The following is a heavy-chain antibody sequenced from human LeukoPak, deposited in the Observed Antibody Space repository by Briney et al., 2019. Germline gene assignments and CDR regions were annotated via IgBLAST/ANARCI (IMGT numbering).Heavy chain of an antibody. J-gene: IGHJ3*02. CDR3: ARGAVAGTSAFDI. CDR2: VSAYNGNT. CDR1: GYSFTGYG. D-gene: IGHD6-19*01. V-gene: IGHV1-18*04. Sequence: GASVKVSCKASGYSFTGYGISWVRQAPGQGLEWMGWVSAYNGNTNYAQKLQGRVTMTTDTSTSTAYMELRSLRSDDTAVYYCARGAVAGTSAFDIWGQGTMVTVSS.